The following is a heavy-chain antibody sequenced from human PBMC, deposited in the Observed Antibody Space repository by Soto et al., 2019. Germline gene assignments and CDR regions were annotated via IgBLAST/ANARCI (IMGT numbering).Heavy chain of an antibody. CDR2: IYYSGST. CDR1: GGSISSYY. J-gene: IGHJ4*02. CDR3: ARRRGLQATSGSGYYFDY. Sequence: PSETLSLTCTVSGGSISSYYWSWIRQPPGKGLEWIGYIYYSGSTNYNPSLKSRVTISVDTSKNQFSLKLSSVTAADTAVYYCARRRGLQATSGSGYYFDYWGQGTLVTVSS. D-gene: IGHD1-26*01. V-gene: IGHV4-59*01.